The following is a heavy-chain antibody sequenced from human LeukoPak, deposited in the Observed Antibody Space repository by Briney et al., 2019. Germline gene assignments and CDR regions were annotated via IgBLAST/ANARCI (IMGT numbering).Heavy chain of an antibody. CDR3: ARDQIYCTGGYCYFDY. CDR1: GFTFSSYW. D-gene: IGHD2-8*02. V-gene: IGHV3-74*01. Sequence: RAGGSLRLSCAAFGFTFSSYWMHWVRQAPGKGLVWVSRINSDGSSTRYADSVKGRFTISRDNAKNTLYLQMNSLRAEDTAVYYCARDQIYCTGGYCYFDYWGQGTLVTVSS. J-gene: IGHJ4*02. CDR2: INSDGSST.